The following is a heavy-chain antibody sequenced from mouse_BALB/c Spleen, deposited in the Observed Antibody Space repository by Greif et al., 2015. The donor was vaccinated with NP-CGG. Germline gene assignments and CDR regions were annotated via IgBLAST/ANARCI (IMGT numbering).Heavy chain of an antibody. V-gene: IGHV5-6-4*01. CDR1: GFTFSSYT. J-gene: IGHJ4*01. CDR3: TRGGDRYAMDY. CDR2: ISSGGSYT. Sequence: EVMLVESGGGLVKPGGSLKLSCAASGFTFSSYTMSWVRQTPEKRLEWVATISSGGSYTYYPDSVKGRFTISRDNAKNTLYLQMSSLKSEDTAMYYCTRGGDRYAMDYWGQGTSVTVSS.